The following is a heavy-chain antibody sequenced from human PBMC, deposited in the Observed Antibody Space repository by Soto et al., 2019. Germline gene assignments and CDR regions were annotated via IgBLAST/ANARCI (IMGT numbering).Heavy chain of an antibody. D-gene: IGHD6-19*01. V-gene: IGHV3-15*07. Sequence: GGSLRLSCASSGFTFSNAWMNWVRQAPGKGLEWVGRIKSKTDGGTTDYAAPVKGRFTISRDDSKNTLYLQMNSLKTEDTAVYYCARHRSSGWYFVFDYWGQGTLVTVSS. CDR2: IKSKTDGGTT. CDR1: GFTFSNAW. J-gene: IGHJ4*02. CDR3: ARHRSSGWYFVFDY.